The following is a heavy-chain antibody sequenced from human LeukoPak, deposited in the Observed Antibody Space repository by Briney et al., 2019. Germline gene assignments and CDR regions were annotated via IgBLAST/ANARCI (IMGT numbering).Heavy chain of an antibody. D-gene: IGHD1-26*01. J-gene: IGHJ4*02. CDR1: GFTFSDYY. V-gene: IGHV3-11*04. CDR2: ISSSGSTI. Sequence: GGSLRLSCAASGFTFSDYYMSWIRQAPGMRLEWISYISSSGSTIHYADSVKGRFTISRDNAKNSLYLQMNSLRAEDTAVHYCARVRGSYSIDYWGQGTLVTVSS. CDR3: ARVRGSYSIDY.